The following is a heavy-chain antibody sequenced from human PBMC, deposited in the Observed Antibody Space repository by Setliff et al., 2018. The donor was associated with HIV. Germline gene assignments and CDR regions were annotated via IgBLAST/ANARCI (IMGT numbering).Heavy chain of an antibody. D-gene: IGHD6-19*01. CDR1: GGSISSYF. CDR2: IYTNGST. J-gene: IGHJ4*02. Sequence: LSLTCTVSGGSISSYFWSWIRQPPGKGLEWIGYIYTNGSTNYNPSLKSRVTISVDTSKNQFSLKLNSVTAADTAVYYCASGREAVAGALHFDYWGQGPLVTVLL. V-gene: IGHV4-4*08. CDR3: ASGREAVAGALHFDY.